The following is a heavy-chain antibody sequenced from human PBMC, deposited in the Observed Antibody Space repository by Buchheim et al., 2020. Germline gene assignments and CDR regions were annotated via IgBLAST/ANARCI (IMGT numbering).Heavy chain of an antibody. V-gene: IGHV1-2*02. CDR3: ARWYYDLLGPVRHDGFDA. CDR2: INHKSGGT. J-gene: IGHJ5*01. Sequence: QVQLVQSGAEVKKPGASVKVSCKASGYTFTGYLMHWVRQAPGQGLEWMGWINHKSGGTNYEQKFQGRVTITGDLSNSTAYMELSRLRSDDTAVYYCARWYYDLLGPVRHDGFDAWGQGT. CDR1: GYTFTGYL. D-gene: IGHD3-3*01.